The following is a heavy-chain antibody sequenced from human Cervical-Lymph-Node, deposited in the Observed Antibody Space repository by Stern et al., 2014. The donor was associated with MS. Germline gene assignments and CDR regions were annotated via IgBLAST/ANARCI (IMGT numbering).Heavy chain of an antibody. D-gene: IGHD5-18*01. CDR1: GYSFTSYW. CDR2: IYPGDSDT. CDR3: ARRYTAMVRDDAFDI. Sequence: EVQLVESGAEVKKPGESLKISCKGSGYSFTSYWIGWVRQMPGKGLEWMGIIYPGDSDTRYSPSFQGQVTISADKSISTAYLQWSSLKASDTAMYYCARRYTAMVRDDAFDIWGQGTMVTVSS. J-gene: IGHJ3*02. V-gene: IGHV5-51*01.